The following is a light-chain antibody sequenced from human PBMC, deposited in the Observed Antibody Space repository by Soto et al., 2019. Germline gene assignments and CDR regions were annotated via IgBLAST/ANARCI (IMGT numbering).Light chain of an antibody. CDR1: QSVGTK. CDR2: YAS. J-gene: IGKJ1*01. Sequence: EIIMTQSPATLSLSPGERATLSCRASQSVGTKLVWYQHKPGQPPRLLISYASARATGIPARFSGSGSGTDFTLTIASLQSEDFAVYFCQQSDNWPPTFGQGTKVEI. V-gene: IGKV3-15*01. CDR3: QQSDNWPPT.